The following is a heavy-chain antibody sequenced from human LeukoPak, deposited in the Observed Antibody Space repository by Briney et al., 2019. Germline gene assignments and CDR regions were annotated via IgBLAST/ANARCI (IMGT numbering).Heavy chain of an antibody. D-gene: IGHD6-13*01. CDR2: ITSSGSTI. CDR3: ARLRTGRFSTSWFDY. Sequence: GGSLRLSCAASGFTFSSYAMSWVRQAPGKGLEWVSSITSSGSTIFYADSVKGRFTVSRDNAKNSLYLQVYSLTVEDTATYYCARLRTGRFSTSWFDYWGQGSLVTVSS. V-gene: IGHV3-48*04. J-gene: IGHJ4*02. CDR1: GFTFSSYA.